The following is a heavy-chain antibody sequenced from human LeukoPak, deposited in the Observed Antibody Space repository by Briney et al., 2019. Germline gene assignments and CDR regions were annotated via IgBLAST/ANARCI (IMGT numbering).Heavy chain of an antibody. CDR3: ARERQLERLTFGKEGSAFDY. Sequence: GGSLRLSCAASGFIVSSNYMTWVRQAPGKGLEWVSVIYSGGSTYYADSVKGRFTISRDNAKNSLYLQMNRLRAEDTAVYYCARERQLERLTFGKEGSAFDYWGQGTLATVSS. V-gene: IGHV3-66*01. D-gene: IGHD1-1*01. CDR1: GFIVSSNY. CDR2: IYSGGST. J-gene: IGHJ4*02.